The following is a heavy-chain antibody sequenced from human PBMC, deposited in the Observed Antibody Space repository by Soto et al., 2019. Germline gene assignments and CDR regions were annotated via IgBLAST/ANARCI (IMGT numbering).Heavy chain of an antibody. CDR1: GGSISSNGHY. CDR3: AREQSGYDS. V-gene: IGHV4-31*03. CDR2: IYYTGNT. D-gene: IGHD3-10*01. J-gene: IGHJ4*02. Sequence: QVQLQESGPELVKPSQTLSLTCTVSGGSISSNGHYWTWIRQHPGKGLEWIAYIYYTGNTYYNPSLKSRLSISVDTSKTQFSLNLRSVTAADTAVYYCAREQSGYDSWGQGTLVTVSS.